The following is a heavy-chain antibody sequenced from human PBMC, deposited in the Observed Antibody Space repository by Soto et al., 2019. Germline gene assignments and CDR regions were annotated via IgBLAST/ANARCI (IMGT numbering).Heavy chain of an antibody. Sequence: SETLSLTCTVSGGSISSYYWSWIRQPPGKGLEWIGYIYYSGSTNYCPSLKRRVTISADTSKNQFSLKLSSVTAADTAVYYCARDLRGSTGCFDPWGQGTLVTVSS. CDR2: IYYSGST. CDR1: GGSISSYY. V-gene: IGHV4-59*01. CDR3: ARDLRGSTGCFDP. J-gene: IGHJ5*02. D-gene: IGHD1-7*01.